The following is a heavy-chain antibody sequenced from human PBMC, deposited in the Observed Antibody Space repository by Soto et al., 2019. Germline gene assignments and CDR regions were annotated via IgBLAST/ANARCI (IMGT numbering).Heavy chain of an antibody. CDR1: GDSVSGNSAA. CDR2: TYYRSKWDY. V-gene: IGHV6-1*01. Sequence: SQTLSLTCAISGDSVSGNSAAWNWIRQSPSRDLEWLGRTYYRSKWDYDYATSVKSRITINPDICKNQFSLHLDSVTPEDTAMYCVGRHANSDGWINAFDVWGQGTLVTVSS. D-gene: IGHD5-18*01. CDR3: GRHANSDGWINAFDV. J-gene: IGHJ3*01.